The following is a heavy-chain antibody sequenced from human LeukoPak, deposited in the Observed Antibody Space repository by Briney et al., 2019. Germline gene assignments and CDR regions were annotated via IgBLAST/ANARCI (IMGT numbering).Heavy chain of an antibody. CDR2: IIPIFGTA. CDR1: GGTFSSYA. D-gene: IGHD6-13*01. Sequence: SVKVSCKASGGTFSSYAISWVRQAPGQGLEWMGGIIPIFGTANYAQKFQGRVTITTDESTSTAYMELSSLRSEDTAVYYCARASYSSSWHYYYYYMDVWGKGTAVTVSS. V-gene: IGHV1-69*05. CDR3: ARASYSSSWHYYYYYMDV. J-gene: IGHJ6*03.